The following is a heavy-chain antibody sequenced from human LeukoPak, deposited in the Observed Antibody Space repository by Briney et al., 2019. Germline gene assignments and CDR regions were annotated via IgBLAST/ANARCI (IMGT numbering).Heavy chain of an antibody. Sequence: TGGSLRLSCAASGFTVSSNYMSWVRQAPGKGLEWVSVIYSDGRTKHADSVKDRFSISRDNSKNTLYLQMNSLRAEDTAVYYCARDLPLRFDPWGQGTLVTVSS. J-gene: IGHJ5*02. V-gene: IGHV3-66*01. CDR1: GFTVSSNY. CDR2: IYSDGRT. CDR3: ARDLPLRFDP.